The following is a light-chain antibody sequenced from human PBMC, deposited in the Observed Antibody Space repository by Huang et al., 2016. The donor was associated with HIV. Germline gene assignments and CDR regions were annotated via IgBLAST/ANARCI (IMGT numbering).Light chain of an antibody. J-gene: IGKJ1*01. V-gene: IGKV3-20*01. CDR1: PGVSSSD. CDR3: QQYDSSPWT. Sequence: EIVLPQSPGTLSLSSGGRATLSCRASPGVSSSDFAWYQQKPGQAPRLLFSGASSRATGSPDRFSGSGSGTDFTLTISRLEPEDFAVYYCQQYDSSPWTFGQGTKVEIK. CDR2: GAS.